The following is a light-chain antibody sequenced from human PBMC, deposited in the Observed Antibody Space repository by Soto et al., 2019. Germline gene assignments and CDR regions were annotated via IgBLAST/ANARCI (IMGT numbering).Light chain of an antibody. J-gene: IGKJ4*01. CDR3: QQYNNWTLCLT. Sequence: EIVMTQSPATLSVSPGERATLSCRASQSVSSNLAWYQQKPGQAPSPLIYGASTRSTCIPARFSGSGSGTEYSLDISSLQSEDFAVSYCQQYNNWTLCLTLGGGTKVEIK. CDR1: QSVSSN. CDR2: GAS. V-gene: IGKV3-15*01.